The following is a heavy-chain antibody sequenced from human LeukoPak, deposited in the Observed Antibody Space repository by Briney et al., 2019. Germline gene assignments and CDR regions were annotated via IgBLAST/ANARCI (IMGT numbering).Heavy chain of an antibody. D-gene: IGHD3-9*01. V-gene: IGHV3-23*01. CDR1: GFTFRSYA. J-gene: IGHJ4*02. CDR3: AKEQDYDIVTGYYGSFDY. Sequence: GGSLRLSCAASGFTFRSYALSWVRQAPGKGLGWVSSFSGSGGSTYYADSVKGRFTISRDNSNNTLYLKMNSLRAEDTAVYYCAKEQDYDIVTGYYGSFDYWGQGTLVTVSS. CDR2: FSGSGGST.